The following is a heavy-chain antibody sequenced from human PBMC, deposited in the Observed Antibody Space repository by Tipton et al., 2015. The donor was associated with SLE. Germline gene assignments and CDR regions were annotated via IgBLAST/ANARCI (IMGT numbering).Heavy chain of an antibody. V-gene: IGHV3-11*03. Sequence: SLRLSCAASGFTFSDYYMSWIRQAPGKGLEWVSYISSSSSYTNYADSVKGRFTISRDNSKNTLYLQMNSLRAEDTAVYYCARGDPQNRRAFDIWGQGTMVTVSS. D-gene: IGHD4-17*01. CDR1: GFTFSDYY. CDR3: ARGDPQNRRAFDI. CDR2: ISSSSSYT. J-gene: IGHJ3*02.